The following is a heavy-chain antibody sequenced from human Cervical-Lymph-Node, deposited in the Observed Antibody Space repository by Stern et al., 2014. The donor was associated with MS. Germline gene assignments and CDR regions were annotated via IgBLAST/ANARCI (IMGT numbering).Heavy chain of an antibody. V-gene: IGHV4-31*03. Sequence: QVQLQQSGPGLVKPSQTLSLTCTVSGGSISSGSYYWNWIRQRPGKGLEWLGYIYHTGSTHYNPSLKSRIIMSVDTSKSQFSLRLTSVTAADTAVYYCARSPYVIFDYWGQGTRVTVSS. CDR1: GGSISSGSYY. CDR3: ARSPYVIFDY. D-gene: IGHD3-10*01. J-gene: IGHJ4*02. CDR2: IYHTGST.